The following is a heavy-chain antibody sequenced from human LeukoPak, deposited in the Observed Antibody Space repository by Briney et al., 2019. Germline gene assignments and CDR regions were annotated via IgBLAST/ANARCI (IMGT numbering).Heavy chain of an antibody. CDR1: GGSFSGYY. D-gene: IGHD6-6*01. V-gene: IGHV4-34*01. Sequence: SETLSLTCAVYGGSFSGYYWSWIRQPPGKGLEWIGEINHSGSTNYNPSLKSRVTISVDTSKNQLSLKLSSVTAADTAVYYCARALVWKFDPWGQGTLVTVSS. CDR3: ARALVWKFDP. J-gene: IGHJ5*02. CDR2: INHSGST.